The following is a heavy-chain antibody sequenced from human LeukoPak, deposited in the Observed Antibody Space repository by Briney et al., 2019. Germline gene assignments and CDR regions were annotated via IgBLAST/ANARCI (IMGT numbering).Heavy chain of an antibody. V-gene: IGHV1-69*13. CDR3: AREGPYSSGWYSY. J-gene: IGHJ4*02. CDR1: GGTFSSYA. D-gene: IGHD6-19*01. Sequence: ASVKVSCKASGGTFSSYAISWVRQAPGQGLEWMGGIIPIFGTANYAQKFQGRVTITADESTSTAYMELSSLRSEDTAVYYCAREGPYSSGWYSYWGQGTLVTVSS. CDR2: IIPIFGTA.